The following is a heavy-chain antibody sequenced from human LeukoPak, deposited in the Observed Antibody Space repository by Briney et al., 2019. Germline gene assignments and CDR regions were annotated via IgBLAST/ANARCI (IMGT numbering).Heavy chain of an antibody. CDR3: AGSIRYFDWLFAFAM. D-gene: IGHD3-9*01. CDR1: GYTFTGYY. Sequence: ASVTVSCKASGYTFTGYYLHWVRQAPGQGLEWMGWINPNSGGTNYAQKFQGSVTMTRDTSISTAYMELSRLRFDDTAVYYCAGSIRYFDWLFAFAMWGQGTMVTVSS. CDR2: INPNSGGT. V-gene: IGHV1-2*02. J-gene: IGHJ3*02.